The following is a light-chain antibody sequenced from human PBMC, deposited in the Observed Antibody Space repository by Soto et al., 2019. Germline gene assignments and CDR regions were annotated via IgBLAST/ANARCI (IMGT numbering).Light chain of an antibody. CDR1: QSIGTN. CDR3: QQYAGWPRT. CDR2: GAS. J-gene: IGKJ2*01. Sequence: ETVMTQSPATLSVSPGDRVPLSSRASQSIGTNLLWLQQSPGQPPRLLISGASDRVAGVPDRFSGSGSGTDFTLTISGLQSEDCAVYYCQQYAGWPRTFGQGTKLEIK. V-gene: IGKV3-15*01.